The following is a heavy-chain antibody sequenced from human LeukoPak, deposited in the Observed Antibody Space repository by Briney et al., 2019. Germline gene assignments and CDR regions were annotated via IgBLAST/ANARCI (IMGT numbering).Heavy chain of an antibody. CDR2: ISGSGGST. CDR3: ATEHYDFWSGYSYYFDY. J-gene: IGHJ4*02. CDR1: GFTFSSYA. Sequence: PGGSLRLSCAASGFTFSSYAKSWVRQAPGKGLEWVSAISGSGGSTYYADSVKGRFTISRDNSKNTLYLQMNSLRAEDTAVYYCATEHYDFWSGYSYYFDYWGQGTLVTVSS. D-gene: IGHD3-3*01. V-gene: IGHV3-23*01.